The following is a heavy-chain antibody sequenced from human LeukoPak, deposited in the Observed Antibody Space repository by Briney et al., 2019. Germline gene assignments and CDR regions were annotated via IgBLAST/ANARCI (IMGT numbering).Heavy chain of an antibody. Sequence: ASVKVSCKASGGTFSSYAISWVRQAPGQGLEWMGWINPNSGGTNYAQKFQGRVTMTRDTSISTAYMELSRLRSDDTAVYYCAREVGVAAYYYYGMDVWGQGTTVTVSS. CDR1: GGTFSSYA. J-gene: IGHJ6*02. CDR2: INPNSGGT. CDR3: AREVGVAAYYYYGMDV. D-gene: IGHD6-13*01. V-gene: IGHV1-2*02.